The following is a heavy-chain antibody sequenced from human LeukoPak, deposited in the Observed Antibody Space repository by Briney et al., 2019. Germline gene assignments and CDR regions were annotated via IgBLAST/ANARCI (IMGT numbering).Heavy chain of an antibody. CDR2: MSHTGAT. Sequence: SETLSLTCAVFGGSFSGYYWSWIRQSPEKGLEWIGEMSHTGATNYNPSLKSRVTVSVDTSKKQFSLNLRSVTAADTAVYYCARMYGGNSDYWGRGTMVTVSS. CDR3: ARMYGGNSDY. D-gene: IGHD2-21*02. J-gene: IGHJ4*02. CDR1: GGSFSGYY. V-gene: IGHV4-34*01.